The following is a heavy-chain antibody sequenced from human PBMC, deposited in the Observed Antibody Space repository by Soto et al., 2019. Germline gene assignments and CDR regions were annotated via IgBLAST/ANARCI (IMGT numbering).Heavy chain of an antibody. J-gene: IGHJ5*02. V-gene: IGHV1-18*04. D-gene: IGHD2-8*01. CDR1: GYTFSSYG. CDR3: ARLVRNCFNGVCYEWFDP. CDR2: ISEYKGNT. Sequence: GASVKVSCKASGYTFSSYGISWVRQAPGQGLEWMGWISEYKGNTKYAQKLQGRVTMTTDTSTSTAYMELRSLRSDDTAVYYCARLVRNCFNGVCYEWFDPWGQGTLVTV.